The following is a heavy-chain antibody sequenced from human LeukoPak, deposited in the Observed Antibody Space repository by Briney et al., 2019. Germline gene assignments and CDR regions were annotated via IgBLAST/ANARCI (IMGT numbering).Heavy chain of an antibody. J-gene: IGHJ4*02. D-gene: IGHD5-24*01. CDR2: ISSNGGST. CDR1: GFTFSSYA. Sequence: GGSLRLSCAASGFTFSSYAMHWVRQAPGKGLEYVSAISSNGGSTYYANSVKGRFTISRDNSKNTLYLQMGSLRAEDMAVYYCASLQGGYWGQGTPVTVSS. V-gene: IGHV3-64*01. CDR3: ASLQGGY.